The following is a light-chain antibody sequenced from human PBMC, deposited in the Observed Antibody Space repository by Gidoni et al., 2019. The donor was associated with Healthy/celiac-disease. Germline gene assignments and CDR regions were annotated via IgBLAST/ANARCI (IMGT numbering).Light chain of an antibody. Sequence: DIQITQSPSSLSASVGDRVTSTCRASQSISSYLDWYQQKPRKAPKLLIYAASTVQSGVPPRFSGSGSGTDFTLTISSLQPEDFATYYCQQSYSTPWTFGQGTKVEIK. CDR2: AAS. CDR3: QQSYSTPWT. V-gene: IGKV1-39*01. CDR1: QSISSY. J-gene: IGKJ1*01.